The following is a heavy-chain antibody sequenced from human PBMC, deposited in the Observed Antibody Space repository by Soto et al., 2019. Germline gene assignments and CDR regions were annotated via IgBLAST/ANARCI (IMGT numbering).Heavy chain of an antibody. CDR2: INPDSGAT. Sequence: HEHLVQSGAEVKRPGASLKVSCKASGYSFTGYYIHWVRQAPGQGLEWMGWINPDSGATNYAQNFQGRVTLTXDTSISTASMDLTSLTSDDTAVYYCARGDYGTGGYPFPYFDYWGQGTLVIVSS. J-gene: IGHJ4*02. CDR1: GYSFTGYY. D-gene: IGHD2-8*02. CDR3: ARGDYGTGGYPFPYFDY. V-gene: IGHV1-2*02.